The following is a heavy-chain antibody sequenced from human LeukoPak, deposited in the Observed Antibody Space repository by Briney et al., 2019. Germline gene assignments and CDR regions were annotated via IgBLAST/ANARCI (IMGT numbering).Heavy chain of an antibody. J-gene: IGHJ4*02. CDR1: GYTLTELS. V-gene: IGHV1-24*01. D-gene: IGHD1-26*01. CDR2: FDPEDGET. Sequence: ASVKLSCKVSGYTLTELSMHWVRQAPGKGLEWMGGFDPEDGETIYAQKFQGRVTITADESTSTAYMELSSLRSEDTAVYYCARDLYSGCYDYWGQGTLVTVSS. CDR3: ARDLYSGCYDY.